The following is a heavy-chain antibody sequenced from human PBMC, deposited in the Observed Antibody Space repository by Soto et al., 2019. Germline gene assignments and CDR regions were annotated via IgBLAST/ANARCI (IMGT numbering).Heavy chain of an antibody. Sequence: GASVKVSCKASGGTFSSYAISWVRQAPGQGLEWMGGIIPIFGTANYAQKFQGRVTITADESTSTAYMELSSLRSEGTAVYYCASGYCSSTSCPPFYGMDVWGQGTTVTVSS. J-gene: IGHJ6*02. CDR1: GGTFSSYA. V-gene: IGHV1-69*13. D-gene: IGHD2-2*03. CDR2: IIPIFGTA. CDR3: ASGYCSSTSCPPFYGMDV.